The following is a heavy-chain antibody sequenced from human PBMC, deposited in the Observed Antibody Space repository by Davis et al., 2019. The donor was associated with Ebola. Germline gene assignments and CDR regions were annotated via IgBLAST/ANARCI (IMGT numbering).Heavy chain of an antibody. CDR2: TSWNSGSR. D-gene: IGHD2-2*01. J-gene: IGHJ5*02. V-gene: IGHV3-9*01. CDR1: GFTFVDYV. Sequence: GGSLRPSCPPSGFTFVDYVIHWARHAPGKGLEWVSGTSWNSGSRGYADSVKGRFTISRDNAKNSLYLQMNSLRAEETALYYCAKGGYQLLLYWFDPWGQGTLVTVSS. CDR3: AKGGYQLLLYWFDP.